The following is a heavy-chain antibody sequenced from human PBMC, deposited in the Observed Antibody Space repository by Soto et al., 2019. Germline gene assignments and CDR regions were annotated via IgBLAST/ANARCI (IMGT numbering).Heavy chain of an antibody. Sequence: QVPLVESGGGVVQPGRSLRLSCAASGFTFSSYAMHWVRQAPGKGLEWVAVISYDGSNKYYADSVKGRFTISRDNSKNTLYLQMNSLRAEDTAVYYCARDRGPDSWGQGTLVTVSS. CDR1: GFTFSSYA. D-gene: IGHD3-10*01. CDR3: ARDRGPDS. V-gene: IGHV3-30-3*01. CDR2: ISYDGSNK. J-gene: IGHJ5*01.